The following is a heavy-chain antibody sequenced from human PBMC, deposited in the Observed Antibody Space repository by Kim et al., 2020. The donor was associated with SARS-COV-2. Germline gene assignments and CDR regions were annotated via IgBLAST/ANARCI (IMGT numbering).Heavy chain of an antibody. Sequence: SETLSLTCAVYGGSFSGYYWSWIRQSPGKGLEWIGEIDHSGSTNYNPSLKSRVIISVDTSKNQFSLKLSSETAADTAVYYCARGQANFIVVIPAALGRYFDLWGRGTLVTVSS. J-gene: IGHJ2*01. V-gene: IGHV4-34*01. CDR3: ARGQANFIVVIPAALGRYFDL. CDR2: IDHSGST. D-gene: IGHD2-2*01. CDR1: GGSFSGYY.